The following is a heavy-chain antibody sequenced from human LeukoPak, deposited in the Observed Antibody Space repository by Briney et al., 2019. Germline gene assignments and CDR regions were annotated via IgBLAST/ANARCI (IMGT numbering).Heavy chain of an antibody. CDR2: IYHSGST. CDR3: ARDERYSYGYGVGY. D-gene: IGHD5-18*01. Sequence: PSETLSLTCAVSGYSISSGYYWGWIRQPPGKGLEWIGSIYHSGSTYYNPSLKSRVTISVDTSKNQFSLKLSSATAADTAVYYCARDERYSYGYGVGYWGQGTLVTVSS. CDR1: GYSISSGYY. J-gene: IGHJ4*02. V-gene: IGHV4-38-2*02.